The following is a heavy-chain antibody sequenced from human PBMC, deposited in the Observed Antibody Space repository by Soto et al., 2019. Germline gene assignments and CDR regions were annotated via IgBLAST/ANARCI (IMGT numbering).Heavy chain of an antibody. V-gene: IGHV1-46*01. D-gene: IGHD6-19*01. CDR1: GYTFTSYY. CDR3: ARDSSGLSEP. CDR2: INPSGGST. J-gene: IGHJ5*02. Sequence: AASVKVSCKASGYTFTSYYMHWVRQAPGQGLEWMGIINPSGGSTSYAQKFQGRVTMTTDTSTSTVYMELRSLRSDDTVVYYCARDSSGLSEPWGKGTLVTVSS.